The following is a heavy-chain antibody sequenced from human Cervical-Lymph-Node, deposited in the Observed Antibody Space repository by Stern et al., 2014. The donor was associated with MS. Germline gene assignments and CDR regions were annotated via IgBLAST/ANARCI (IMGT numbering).Heavy chain of an antibody. V-gene: IGHV5-51*01. J-gene: IGHJ4*02. CDR2: IYPYYSDT. CDR3: ARHVQGFDY. Sequence: VQLVESGAEVKKPGESLKISCKLSGYSFTIYYIAWVRQMPGKGLDWMGVIYPYYSDTASSPSFQGRVTISADKSIPTAYLQWSSLRASDPAMYYCARHVQGFDYWGQGTLVTVSS. CDR1: GYSFTIYY.